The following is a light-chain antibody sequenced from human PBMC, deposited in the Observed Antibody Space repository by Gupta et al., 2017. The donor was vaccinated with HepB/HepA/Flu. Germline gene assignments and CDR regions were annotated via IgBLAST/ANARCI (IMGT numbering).Light chain of an antibody. V-gene: IGKV2-30*01. CDR3: MQGPHWPPPFT. J-gene: IGKJ4*01. CDR1: QSLVYRDGNTY. Sequence: DVVMTQSPLPLPVTVGQPASISCRSSQSLVYRDGNTYLNWFQQRPGQSPSRLIYKVSNRDSGVPDRFRFSGSGTDFTLTLSMVDAEDVGVSYCMQGPHWPPPFTFGRGTKVEIK. CDR2: KVS.